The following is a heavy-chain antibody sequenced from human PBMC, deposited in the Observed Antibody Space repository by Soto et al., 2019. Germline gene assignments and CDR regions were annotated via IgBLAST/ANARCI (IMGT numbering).Heavy chain of an antibody. V-gene: IGHV4-39*01. CDR1: DDSISSSSYY. CDR2: IYYSGRT. J-gene: IGHJ4*02. D-gene: IGHD2-15*01. Sequence: SATLPLTFSVSDDSISSSSYYWGWVRQPPGKGLEWIGSIYYSGRTYYTPSLKSRVTISVDTSKNQFSLKLSSVTAADTAVYYCARWSPYSSYGGCAGHWGQGTVVTVSS. CDR3: ARWSPYSSYGGCAGH.